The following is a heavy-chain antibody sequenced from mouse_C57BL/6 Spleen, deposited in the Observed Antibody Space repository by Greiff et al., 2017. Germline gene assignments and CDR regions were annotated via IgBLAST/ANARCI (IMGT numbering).Heavy chain of an antibody. CDR3: ARILGAMDY. V-gene: IGHV1-9*01. J-gene: IGHJ4*01. CDR2: ILPGSGST. CDR1: GYTFTGYW. Sequence: QVQLQQSGAELMKPGASVKLSCKATGYTFTGYWIEWVKQRPGHGLEWIGEILPGSGSTNYHEKFKGKATFTAATSSNTAYMQLSSLTTEDSAIYYCARILGAMDYWGQGTSVTVSS. D-gene: IGHD3-1*01.